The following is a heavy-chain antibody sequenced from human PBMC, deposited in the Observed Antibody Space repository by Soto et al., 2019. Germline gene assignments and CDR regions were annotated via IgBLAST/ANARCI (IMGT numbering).Heavy chain of an antibody. Sequence: QVQLQESGPGLVKPSQTLSLTCIVSGGSINSGSYYWNWIRQHPGKGLEWIGYIYFSGSTDYNPSLQSRVATSMDTSKNRFSLKLSSVTAADTAVYYWATGSNWEYYFDYWGQGTLVTVSS. J-gene: IGHJ4*02. CDR3: ATGSNWEYYFDY. V-gene: IGHV4-31*03. D-gene: IGHD6-13*01. CDR1: GGSINSGSYY. CDR2: IYFSGST.